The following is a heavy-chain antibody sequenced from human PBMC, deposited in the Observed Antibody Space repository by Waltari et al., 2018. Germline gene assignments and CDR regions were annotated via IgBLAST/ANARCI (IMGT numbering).Heavy chain of an antibody. V-gene: IGHV3-74*01. J-gene: IGHJ4*02. CDR2: INGDGTTT. Sequence: EVQLVESGGGLVQPGGSLRLSCAASGFTFSSYWMHWVHQAPGKGLVWVSCINGDGTTTKYADSVKGRFTISRDNAKNTLYLQMNSLRAEDTAVYYCARLTVVSNNDYWGQGTLVTVSS. D-gene: IGHD1-20*01. CDR3: ARLTVVSNNDY. CDR1: GFTFSSYW.